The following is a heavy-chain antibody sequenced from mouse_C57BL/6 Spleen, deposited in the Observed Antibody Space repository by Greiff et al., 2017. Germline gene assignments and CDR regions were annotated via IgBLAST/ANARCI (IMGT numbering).Heavy chain of an antibody. CDR3: ASYGNSFYWYFDV. Sequence: EVQRVESGGGLVKPGGSLKLSCAASGFTFSDYGMHWVRQAPEKGLEWVAYISSGSSTIYYADTVKGRFTISRDNAKNTLFLQMTSLRSEDTAMYYCASYGNSFYWYFDVWGTGTTVTVAS. CDR2: ISSGSSTI. V-gene: IGHV5-17*01. D-gene: IGHD2-1*01. J-gene: IGHJ1*03. CDR1: GFTFSDYG.